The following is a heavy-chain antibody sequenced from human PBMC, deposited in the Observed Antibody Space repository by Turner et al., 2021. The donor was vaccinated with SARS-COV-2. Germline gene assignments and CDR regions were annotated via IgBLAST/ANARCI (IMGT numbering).Heavy chain of an antibody. Sequence: QVQLVQSGAEVKKPGASVKVSCKVSGYTLTELSMHWVRQAPGKGLEWMGGFDPEDGETIYAQKFQGRVTMTEDTSTDTAYMELSSLRSEDTSLYYCATGYAYCGGDCSIHYWGQGTLVTVSS. D-gene: IGHD2-21*02. CDR1: GYTLTELS. J-gene: IGHJ4*02. CDR2: FDPEDGET. V-gene: IGHV1-24*01. CDR3: ATGYAYCGGDCSIHY.